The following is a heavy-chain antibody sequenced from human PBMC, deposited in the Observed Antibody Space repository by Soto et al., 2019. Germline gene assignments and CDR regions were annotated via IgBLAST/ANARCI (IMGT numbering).Heavy chain of an antibody. D-gene: IGHD5-18*01. CDR1: GYTFTSYF. Sequence: GASVKVSCKASGYTFTSYFMHWVRQAPGQGLEWVGVINPRDRSTSYAQNFQGRVTMTRDTATTTVYMELSSLRSEDTAVYYCGRDINVDTTAVGPEYWG. J-gene: IGHJ4*01. CDR2: INPRDRST. V-gene: IGHV1-46*01. CDR3: GRDINVDTTAVGPEY.